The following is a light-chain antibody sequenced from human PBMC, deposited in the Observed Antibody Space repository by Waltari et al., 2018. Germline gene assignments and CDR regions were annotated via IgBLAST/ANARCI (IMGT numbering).Light chain of an antibody. CDR3: QQGYRTLT. CDR1: QSLLHSNGYNY. Sequence: DIVMTQSPLSLPVTPGEPASISCRSSQSLLHSNGYNYLDWYLQKPGQSPQLLIYLVSNRASGVPDRFSGSGSGTDVTLTISSLQPEDFATYFCQQGYRTLTFGGGTKVEMK. J-gene: IGKJ4*01. V-gene: IGKV2-28*01. CDR2: LVS.